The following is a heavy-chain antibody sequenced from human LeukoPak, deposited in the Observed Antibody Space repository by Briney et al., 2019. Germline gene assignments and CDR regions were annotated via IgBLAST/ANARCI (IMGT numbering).Heavy chain of an antibody. CDR1: GYTFTSYG. CDR3: ARASGYYDSSGYYYHWFDP. D-gene: IGHD3-22*01. J-gene: IGHJ5*02. V-gene: IGHV1-18*01. CDR2: ISAYNGNT. Sequence: ASVKVSCKASGYTFTSYGISWVRQAPGQGLEWMGWISAYNGNTNYAQKLQGRVTMTTDTSTSTAYMELRSLRSDDTAVYYCARASGYYDSSGYYYHWFDPWGQGTLVTVSS.